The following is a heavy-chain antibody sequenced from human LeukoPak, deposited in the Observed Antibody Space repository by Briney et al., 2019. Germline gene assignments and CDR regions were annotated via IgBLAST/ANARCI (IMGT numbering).Heavy chain of an antibody. CDR1: GGSTSTYY. CDR2: ISYSGGT. J-gene: IGHJ4*02. Sequence: PSETLSLTCNVSGGSTSTYYWSWIRQPPGKGLEWIGYISYSGGTNYNPSLKSRVMISIDTSQKQFSPQLRFVTAADTAVYYCARVHYYGSGVSSYFDHWGQGTLVTVSS. V-gene: IGHV4-59*01. D-gene: IGHD3-10*01. CDR3: ARVHYYGSGVSSYFDH.